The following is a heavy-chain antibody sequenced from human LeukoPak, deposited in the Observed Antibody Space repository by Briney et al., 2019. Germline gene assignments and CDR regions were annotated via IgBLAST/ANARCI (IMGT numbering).Heavy chain of an antibody. CDR3: ARGGGSSS. J-gene: IGHJ5*02. CDR1: GFSFSNFW. CDR2: IKPDGSAT. V-gene: IGHV3-7*01. Sequence: PGGSLRLTCAASGFSFSNFWMSWVRQAPGKGLKWVANIKPDGSATYYVDSVKGRFTISRDNAKNSLDLQMNSLRAEDTAVYYCARGGGSSSWGQGTLVTVSS. D-gene: IGHD6-6*01.